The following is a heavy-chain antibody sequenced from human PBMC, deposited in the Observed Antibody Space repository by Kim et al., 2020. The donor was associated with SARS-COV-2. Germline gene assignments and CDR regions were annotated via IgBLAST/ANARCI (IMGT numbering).Heavy chain of an antibody. CDR3: ARVWGVGIAAAGTVWFDP. Sequence: ASVKVSCKASGYTFTSYAMNWVRQAPGQGLEWMGWINTNTGNPTYAQGFTGRFVFSLDTSVSTAYLQISSLKAEDTAVYYCARVWGVGIAAAGTVWFDPWGQGTLVTVSS. J-gene: IGHJ5*02. CDR1: GYTFTSYA. CDR2: INTNTGNP. D-gene: IGHD6-13*01. V-gene: IGHV7-4-1*02.